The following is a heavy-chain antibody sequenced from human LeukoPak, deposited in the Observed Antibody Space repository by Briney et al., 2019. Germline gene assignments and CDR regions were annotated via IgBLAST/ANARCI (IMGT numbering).Heavy chain of an antibody. CDR1: GASISSSSYY. D-gene: IGHD3-16*01. J-gene: IGHJ4*02. CDR3: ARGIHVWGTCFDY. CDR2: INHSGST. Sequence: PSETLSLTCTVSGASISSSSYYWSWIRQPPGKGLEWIGEINHSGSTNYNPSLKSRVTISVDTSKNQFSLKLSSVTAADTAVYYCARGIHVWGTCFDYWGQGTLVTVSS. V-gene: IGHV4-39*07.